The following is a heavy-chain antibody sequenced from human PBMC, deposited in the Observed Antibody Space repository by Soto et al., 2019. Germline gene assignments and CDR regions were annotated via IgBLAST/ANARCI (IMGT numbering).Heavy chain of an antibody. D-gene: IGHD2-2*01. CDR1: GFTFSAYG. J-gene: IGHJ6*02. CDR2: ISSGGEYI. V-gene: IGHV3-21*01. CDR3: KTDGSAVSVMEV. Sequence: EMHLVESGGGLVKPGGSLRLSCAASGFTFSAYGMNGVRQAPGKGPEWVPSISSGGEYIYYADSMKGRLIISIANARNSFYLQINSQSAEDTAVYYWKTDGSAVSVMEVWGQGTMVTVSS.